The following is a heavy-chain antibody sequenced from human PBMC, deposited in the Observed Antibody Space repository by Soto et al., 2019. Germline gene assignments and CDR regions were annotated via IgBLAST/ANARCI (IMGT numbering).Heavy chain of an antibody. CDR1: GFTFSSYS. J-gene: IGHJ4*02. D-gene: IGHD6-19*01. V-gene: IGHV3-21*01. CDR2: ISSSSSYI. CDR3: ARSGIAVAGISGRGFDY. Sequence: PGGSLRLSCAASGFTFSSYSMNWVRQAPGKGLEWVSSISSSSSYIYYADSVKGRFTISRDNAKNSLYLQMNSLRAEDTAVYYCARSGIAVAGISGRGFDYWGQGTLVTVSS.